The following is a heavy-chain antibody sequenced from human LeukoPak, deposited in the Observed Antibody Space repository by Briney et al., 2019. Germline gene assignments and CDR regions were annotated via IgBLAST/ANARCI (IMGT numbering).Heavy chain of an antibody. CDR3: AELGITMIGGV. CDR2: IKEDESEK. J-gene: IGHJ6*04. Sequence: PGGSLRLSCAASGFTFSSYSMNWVRQAPGNGPEWVANIKEDESEKNYVDSVKGRFTISRDSAKNSLYLQMNSLRAEDTAVYYCAELGITMIGGVWGKGTTVTISS. V-gene: IGHV3-7*01. D-gene: IGHD3-10*02. CDR1: GFTFSSYS.